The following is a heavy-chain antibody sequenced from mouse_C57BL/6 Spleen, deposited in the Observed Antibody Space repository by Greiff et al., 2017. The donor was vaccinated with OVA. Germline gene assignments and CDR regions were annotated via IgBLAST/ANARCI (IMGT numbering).Heavy chain of an antibody. CDR3: ARKGTLYYFDY. J-gene: IGHJ2*01. CDR2: INPYNGGT. Sequence: VQLQQSGPVLVKPGASVKMSCKASGYTFTDYYMNWVKQSHGKSLEWIGDINPYNGGTSYNQKFKGKATLTVDKSSSTAYMELNSLTSEDSAVYYCARKGTLYYFDYWGQGTTLTVSS. V-gene: IGHV1-19*01. CDR1: GYTFTDYY. D-gene: IGHD3-3*01.